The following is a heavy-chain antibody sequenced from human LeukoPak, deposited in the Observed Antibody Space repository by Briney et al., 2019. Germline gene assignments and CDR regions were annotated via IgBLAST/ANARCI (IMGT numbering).Heavy chain of an antibody. D-gene: IGHD3-10*01. J-gene: IGHJ4*02. CDR1: GFTFPSYG. V-gene: IGHV3-30*03. CDR3: ARDLLPVVRASLMGY. Sequence: PGGSLTLSCAASGFTFPSYGMHWLRQDPATGLEWAGLITYYGFYKYYLDSVKARFTSSSDTSNNTMYLQMNSLRAEDTAVYYCARDLLPVVRASLMGYWGQGTLVTVPS. CDR2: ITYYGFYK.